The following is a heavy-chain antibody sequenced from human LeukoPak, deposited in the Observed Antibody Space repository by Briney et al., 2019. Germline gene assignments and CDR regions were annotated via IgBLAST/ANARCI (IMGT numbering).Heavy chain of an antibody. Sequence: GGSLRLSCVASGFSFSSYAMSWVRQAPGKGLEWVSAISGSGGSTYYADSVKGRFTISRDNSKNTLYLQMNSLRAEDTAVYYCAKGLSYYDSSGYYGYNYWGQGTLVTVSS. V-gene: IGHV3-23*01. CDR3: AKGLSYYDSSGYYGYNY. J-gene: IGHJ4*02. CDR2: ISGSGGST. CDR1: GFSFSSYA. D-gene: IGHD3-22*01.